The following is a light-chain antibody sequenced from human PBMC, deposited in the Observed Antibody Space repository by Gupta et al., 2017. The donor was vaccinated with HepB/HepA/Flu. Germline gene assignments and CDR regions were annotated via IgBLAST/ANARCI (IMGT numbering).Light chain of an antibody. J-gene: IGLJ1*01. CDR2: NDN. CDR3: VGWDDSLSGYV. V-gene: IGLV1-47*02. Sequence: QPVLTQQPSASGSPGQRVTIPCSGSSSNIGTDNAYWYQRLPGTAPKLLIYNDNQRPSGVPDRFSGSKSGTTASLAISGLRAEDEADYYCVGWDDSLSGYVFGAGTKVTVL. CDR1: SSNIGTDN.